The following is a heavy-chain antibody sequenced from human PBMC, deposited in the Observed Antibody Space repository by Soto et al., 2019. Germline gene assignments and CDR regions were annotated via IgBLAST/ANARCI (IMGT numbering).Heavy chain of an antibody. J-gene: IGHJ6*02. CDR3: ARDAAPTLNYPHGMDV. V-gene: IGHV6-1*01. CDR1: GDSVSTNIAA. D-gene: IGHD1-7*01. CDR2: TLYKSSKWYN. Sequence: QTLSLTCAISGDSVSTNIAAWSWIRQSPSRGLEWLGRTLYKSSKWYNEYAVSVKSRMTINPDTSKNQFSLQLNSVTPEDTAVYYCARDAAPTLNYPHGMDVWGQGTAVTVSS.